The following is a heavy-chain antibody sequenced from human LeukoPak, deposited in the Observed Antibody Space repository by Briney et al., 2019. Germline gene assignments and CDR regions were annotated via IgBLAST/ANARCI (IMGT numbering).Heavy chain of an antibody. CDR2: INNDGSTT. V-gene: IGHV3-74*01. CDR1: GFTFSRYW. J-gene: IGHJ4*02. Sequence: PGGSLRLSCATSGFTFSRYWMHWVRQAPGKGLEWVSRINNDGSTTSYADPVKGRFPIFRDNGKNMVYQQMDSARAGETAVDSCARGCCMIVVGGVLFDFWGRGTLVTVSS. D-gene: IGHD3-22*01. CDR3: ARGCCMIVVGGVLFDF.